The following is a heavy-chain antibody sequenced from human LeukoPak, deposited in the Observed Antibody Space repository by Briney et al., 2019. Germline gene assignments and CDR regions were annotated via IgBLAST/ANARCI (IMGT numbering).Heavy chain of an antibody. V-gene: IGHV3-23*01. J-gene: IGHJ4*02. CDR1: GFISRDYP. Sequence: PGGSLRLSCAASGFISRDYPMSWVRQAPGKGLAWISTVSASGDSTSYADSVKGRFTISRDNSKNALYLQVNSLRADDAALYYCAKSHYYGSGSIDYWGQGTLVTVSS. CDR3: AKSHYYGSGSIDY. CDR2: VSASGDST. D-gene: IGHD3-10*01.